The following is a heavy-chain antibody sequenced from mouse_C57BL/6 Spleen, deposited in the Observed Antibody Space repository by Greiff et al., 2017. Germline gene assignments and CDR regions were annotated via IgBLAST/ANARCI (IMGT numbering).Heavy chain of an antibody. V-gene: IGHV1-4*01. D-gene: IGHD2-2*01. J-gene: IGHJ2*01. CDR3: ARRGPFSTMFTTNCFDY. Sequence: QVQLQQSGAELARPGASVKMSCKASGYTFTSYTMHWVKQRPGQGLEWIGYINPSSGYTKYNQKFKDKATLTADKSSSTAYMQLSSLTSEDSAVYYCARRGPFSTMFTTNCFDYWGKGTTLTVSS. CDR1: GYTFTSYT. CDR2: INPSSGYT.